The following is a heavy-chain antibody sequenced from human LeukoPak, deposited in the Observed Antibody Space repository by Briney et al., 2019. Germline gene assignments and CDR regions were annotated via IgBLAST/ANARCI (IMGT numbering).Heavy chain of an antibody. V-gene: IGHV4-4*02. Sequence: SETLSLTCAVSGGSISSSNWWSWVRQPPGKGLGWIGEIYHSGSTNYNPSLKSRVTISVDKSKNQFSLKLSSVTAADTAVYYCARNMAQLSWFDPWGQGTLVTVSS. CDR1: GGSISSSNW. J-gene: IGHJ5*02. CDR2: IYHSGST. D-gene: IGHD2/OR15-2a*01. CDR3: ARNMAQLSWFDP.